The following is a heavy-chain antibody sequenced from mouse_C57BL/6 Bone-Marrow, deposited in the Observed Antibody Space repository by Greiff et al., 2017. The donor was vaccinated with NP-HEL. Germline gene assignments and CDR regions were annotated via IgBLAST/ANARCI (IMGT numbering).Heavy chain of an antibody. CDR2: IYPSDSET. D-gene: IGHD1-3*01. J-gene: IGHJ4*01. V-gene: IGHV1-61*01. Sequence: QVQLQQPGAELVRPGSSVKLSCKASGYTFTSYWMDWVKQRPGQGLEWIGNIYPSDSETHYNQKFKDKATLTVDKSSSTAYMQLSSLTSEDSAVYYCARGTKWPFYAMDYWGQGTSVTVSS. CDR1: GYTFTSYW. CDR3: ARGTKWPFYAMDY.